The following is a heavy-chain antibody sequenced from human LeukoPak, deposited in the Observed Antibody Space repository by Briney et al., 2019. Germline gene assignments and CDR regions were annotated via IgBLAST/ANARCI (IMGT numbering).Heavy chain of an antibody. J-gene: IGHJ4*02. Sequence: PSETLSLTCTVSGGSISSSSYYWGWIRQPPGKGLEWIGSIYYSGSTYYNPSLKSRVTISVDTSKNQFSLKLSSVTAADTAVYYCARHRVSYYYDSSGYYSDYWGQGTLVTVSS. CDR3: ARHRVSYYYDSSGYYSDY. CDR2: IYYSGST. V-gene: IGHV4-39*01. D-gene: IGHD3-22*01. CDR1: GGSISSSSYY.